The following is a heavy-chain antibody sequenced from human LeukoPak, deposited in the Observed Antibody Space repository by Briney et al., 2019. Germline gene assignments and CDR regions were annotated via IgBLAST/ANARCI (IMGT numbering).Heavy chain of an antibody. D-gene: IGHD6-13*01. CDR2: INHSGST. CDR3: AKVGGGEGKAAS. J-gene: IGHJ5*02. Sequence: SETLSLTCTVSGGSVSSGSYYWSWIRQPPGKGLEWIGEINHSGSTNYNPSLKSRVTISVDTSKNQFSLQMSPVTAADTAVYYCAKVGGGEGKAASWGQGTLVPVSA. V-gene: IGHV4-39*07. CDR1: GGSVSSGSYY.